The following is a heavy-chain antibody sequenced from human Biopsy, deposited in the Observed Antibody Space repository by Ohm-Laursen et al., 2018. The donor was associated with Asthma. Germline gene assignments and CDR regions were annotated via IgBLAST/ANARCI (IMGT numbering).Heavy chain of an antibody. CDR3: AKGGTYTTDRYAY. D-gene: IGHD1-26*01. CDR1: GFTFGSYA. Sequence: SLRLSCSASGFTFGSYAMSWVRQAPGKGLGWVSSISSSGASTYYADSVKGRFTISRDNSKNTLYLQMSSLRADDTAVYYCAKGGTYTTDRYAYWGQGSLVTVSS. CDR2: ISSSGAST. V-gene: IGHV3-23*01. J-gene: IGHJ4*02.